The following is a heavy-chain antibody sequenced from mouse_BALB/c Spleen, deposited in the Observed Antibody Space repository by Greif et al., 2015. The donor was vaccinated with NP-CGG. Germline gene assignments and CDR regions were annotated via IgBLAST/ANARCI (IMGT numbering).Heavy chain of an antibody. Sequence: EVQLQESGGGLVQPKGSLKLSCAASGFIFNTNAMNWVRQAPGKGLEWVARIRSKSNNYATYYADSVKDRFTISRDDSQSMLYLQMNNLKTEDTAMYYCVRGITTVSFAYWGQGTLVTVSA. CDR3: VRGITTVSFAY. CDR2: IRSKSNNYAT. J-gene: IGHJ3*01. CDR1: GFIFNTNA. D-gene: IGHD1-1*01. V-gene: IGHV10S3*01.